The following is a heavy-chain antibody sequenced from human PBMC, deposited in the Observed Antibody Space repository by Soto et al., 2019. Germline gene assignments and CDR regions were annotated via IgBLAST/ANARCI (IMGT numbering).Heavy chain of an antibody. D-gene: IGHD5-12*01. CDR2: IYYSGST. J-gene: IGHJ6*02. CDR1: GGSISSYY. Sequence: SETLSLTCTVSGGSISSYYWSWIRQPPGKGLEWIGYIYYSGSTNYNPSLKSRVTISVDTSKNQFSLKLSSVTAADTAVYYCARRLEMATSRNYYYYYYGMDVWGQGTTVTVSS. V-gene: IGHV4-59*01. CDR3: ARRLEMATSRNYYYYYYGMDV.